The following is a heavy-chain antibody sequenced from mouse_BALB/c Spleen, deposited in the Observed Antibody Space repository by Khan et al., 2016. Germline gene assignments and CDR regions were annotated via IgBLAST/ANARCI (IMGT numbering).Heavy chain of an antibody. D-gene: IGHD2-3*01. Sequence: EVELVESGGGLVQPGGSLRLSCATSGFTFTDYYMSWVRQPPGQALEWLGFIRPKANGYTTDYNSTVKGRFTISRDTSPTILYLQINTLRAEASPNYYSAKGGGDGKDYWGHGTTLTVSS. V-gene: IGHV7-3*02. CDR2: IRPKANGYTT. CDR1: GFTFTDYY. J-gene: IGHJ2*01. CDR3: AKGGGDGKDY.